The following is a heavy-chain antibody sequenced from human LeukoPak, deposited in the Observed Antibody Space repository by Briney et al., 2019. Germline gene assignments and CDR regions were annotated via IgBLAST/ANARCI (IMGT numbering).Heavy chain of an antibody. V-gene: IGHV3-21*01. CDR3: ARDRDSSGYYYDY. D-gene: IGHD3-22*01. CDR1: GFTFSSYS. CDR2: ISSSSSYI. J-gene: IGHJ4*02. Sequence: GGSLRLSCAASGFTFSSYSMNWVRQAPGKGLEWVSSISSSSSYIYYADSVKGRFTISRDNAKNSLYLQMNSLRAEDTAVYYCARDRDSSGYYYDYWGQGTLVTVSS.